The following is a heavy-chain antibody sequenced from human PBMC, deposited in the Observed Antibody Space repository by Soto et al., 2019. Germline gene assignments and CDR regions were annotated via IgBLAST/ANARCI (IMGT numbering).Heavy chain of an antibody. CDR3: VRAWNAYSYVYDY. V-gene: IGHV3-48*02. D-gene: IGHD5-18*01. CDR1: GLTLTTYN. Sequence: PGWSLRLSSSGSGLTLTTYNFNWVRQAPGKRMEWISFINPGSSARHYADSVKGRFTISRDNAKNSLYLQMNSLTDADTAVYDCVRAWNAYSYVYDYWGPGSLVTVSS. J-gene: IGHJ4*02. CDR2: INPGSSAR.